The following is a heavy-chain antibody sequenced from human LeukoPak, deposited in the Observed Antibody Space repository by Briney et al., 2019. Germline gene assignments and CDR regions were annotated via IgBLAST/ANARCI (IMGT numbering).Heavy chain of an antibody. Sequence: GGSLRLSCAASGFTFSSYGMSWVRQAPGKGLGWVSAISGSGGSTYYADSVKGRFTISRDNSKNTLYLQVNSLRAEDMAIYYCAKNGDRGAYCSGGTCYPYFYYYMDVWGKGTTVTFSS. D-gene: IGHD2-15*01. V-gene: IGHV3-23*01. CDR1: GFTFSSYG. CDR3: AKNGDRGAYCSGGTCYPYFYYYMDV. CDR2: ISGSGGST. J-gene: IGHJ6*03.